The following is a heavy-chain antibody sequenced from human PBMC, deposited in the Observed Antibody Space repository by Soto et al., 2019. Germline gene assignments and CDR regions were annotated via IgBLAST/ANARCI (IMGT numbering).Heavy chain of an antibody. J-gene: IGHJ6*02. Sequence: SETLSLTCTVSGGSISSYYWSWIRQHPGKGLEWIGYIYYSGSTYYNPSLKSRVTISVDTPKNQFSLKLSSVTAADTAVYYCARGGTGYCSGGSCYGDYYYGMDVWGQGTTVTVSS. CDR1: GGSISSYY. CDR2: IYYSGST. CDR3: ARGGTGYCSGGSCYGDYYYGMDV. D-gene: IGHD2-15*01. V-gene: IGHV4-59*06.